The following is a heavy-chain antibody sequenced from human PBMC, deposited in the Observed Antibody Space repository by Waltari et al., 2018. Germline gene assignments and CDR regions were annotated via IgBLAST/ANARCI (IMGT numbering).Heavy chain of an antibody. CDR3: ARTHIVVVTAIQYYYYGMDV. V-gene: IGHV1-69*12. CDR1: GGTFSSYA. D-gene: IGHD2-21*02. CDR2: IIPIFGTA. J-gene: IGHJ6*02. Sequence: QVQLVQSGAEVKKPGSSVKVSCKASGGTFSSYAISWVRPAPGQGLAWMGGIIPIFGTANYAQKFQGRVTITADESTSTAYMELSSLRSEDTAVYYCARTHIVVVTAIQYYYYGMDVWGQGTTVTVSS.